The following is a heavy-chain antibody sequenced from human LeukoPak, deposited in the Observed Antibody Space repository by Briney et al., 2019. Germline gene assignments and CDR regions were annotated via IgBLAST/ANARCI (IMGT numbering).Heavy chain of an antibody. D-gene: IGHD2-21*01. J-gene: IGHJ4*02. CDR1: GFTVSSIH. CDR2: ISGSGGST. Sequence: GGSLRLSCAASGFTVSSIHMVWVRQAPGKGLEWVSAISGSGGSTYYADSVKGRFSISRDNSKNTLYLQMDSLRGEDTAVYYCAKDFRIGYSAHFDYWGQGALVTVSS. V-gene: IGHV3-23*01. CDR3: AKDFRIGYSAHFDY.